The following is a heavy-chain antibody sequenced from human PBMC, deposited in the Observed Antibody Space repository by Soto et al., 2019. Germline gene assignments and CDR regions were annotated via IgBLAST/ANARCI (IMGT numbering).Heavy chain of an antibody. D-gene: IGHD4-17*01. CDR3: ARDARKTSVTTCVDY. CDR2: IWYDGSNK. V-gene: IGHV3-33*01. Sequence: QVQLVESGGGVVQPGRSLRLSCAASGFSFRNYGMHWVRQAPGKGLEWVAVIWYDGSNKYYADSVKGRFTISRDNSKNTLYLQMISLRAEDTAVYYCARDARKTSVTTCVDYWGQGTLVTVSS. J-gene: IGHJ4*02. CDR1: GFSFRNYG.